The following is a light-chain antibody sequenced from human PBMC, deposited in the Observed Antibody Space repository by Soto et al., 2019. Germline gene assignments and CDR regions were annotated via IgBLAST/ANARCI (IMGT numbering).Light chain of an antibody. V-gene: IGLV2-8*01. CDR2: EVS. CDR1: SSDVGGYNY. Sequence: QSALTQPPSASGSPGQAVTISCAGTSSDVGGYNYVSWYQQYPGKVPKLMIYEVSERPSGVPDRFSGSKSGKTASLTVSGLQADDEADYYCSSYVGNNNLVFGGGTKLTVL. CDR3: SSYVGNNNLV. J-gene: IGLJ3*02.